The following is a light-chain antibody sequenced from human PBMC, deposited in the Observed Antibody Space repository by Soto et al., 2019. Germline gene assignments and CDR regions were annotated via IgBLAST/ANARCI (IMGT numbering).Light chain of an antibody. CDR1: QSVSSK. V-gene: IGKV3-15*01. CDR3: QQYNDWPPYT. Sequence: EIVMTQSPATVSVSPGERATLSCRASQSVSSKLAWYQQKPGQPPRLLIFDASARATGVPDRFSGRGSGTEFILTISSLQSEDFAVYYCQQYNDWPPYTFGQGTKVDI. J-gene: IGKJ2*01. CDR2: DAS.